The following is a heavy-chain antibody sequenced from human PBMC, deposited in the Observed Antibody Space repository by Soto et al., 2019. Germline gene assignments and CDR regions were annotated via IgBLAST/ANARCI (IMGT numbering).Heavy chain of an antibody. CDR1: GFSLSTSGVG. D-gene: IGHD4-17*01. CDR2: FYWDDDK. Sequence: QITLKESGPTLVKPTQTLTLTCTFSGFSLSTSGVGVGWIRQPPGKALEWLALFYWDDDKRYSPSLKSRLTITEDTSKNQVVLTMTNMDPVDTATYYCAHRQRTVYFDYWGQGTLVTVSS. CDR3: AHRQRTVYFDY. V-gene: IGHV2-5*02. J-gene: IGHJ4*02.